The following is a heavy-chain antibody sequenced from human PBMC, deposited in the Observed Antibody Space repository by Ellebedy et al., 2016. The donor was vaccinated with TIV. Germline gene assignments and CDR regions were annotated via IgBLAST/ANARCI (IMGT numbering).Heavy chain of an antibody. CDR2: IYQDGSVQ. D-gene: IGHD4-17*01. CDR3: ARRGSYGDYAVQVNSWFDR. Sequence: GESLKISCIGSGFSFRSYWMSWVRQAPGKGLEWVANIYQDGSVQYYLDSVKGRFTISRDNAINSLFLQMNSLRAGDTAVYYCARRGSYGDYAVQVNSWFDRWGRGTLVTVSS. V-gene: IGHV3-7*01. CDR1: GFSFRSYW. J-gene: IGHJ5*02.